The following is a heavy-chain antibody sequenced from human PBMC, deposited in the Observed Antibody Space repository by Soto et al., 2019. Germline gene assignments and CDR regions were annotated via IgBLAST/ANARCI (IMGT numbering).Heavy chain of an antibody. CDR1: GGTFSSYA. CDR2: IIPIFGTA. CDR3: ARDRSRGWSGYLGWFDP. J-gene: IGHJ5*02. D-gene: IGHD3-3*01. V-gene: IGHV1-69*01. Sequence: QVQLVQSGAEVKKPGSSVKVSCKASGGTFSSYAISWVRQAPGQGLEWMGGIIPIFGTANYAQKFQGRVTITADESTSTAYMELSSLRSEDTAVYYCARDRSRGWSGYLGWFDPWGQGTLVTVSS.